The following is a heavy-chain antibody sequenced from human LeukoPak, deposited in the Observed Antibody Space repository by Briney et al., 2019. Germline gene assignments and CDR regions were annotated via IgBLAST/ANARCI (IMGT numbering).Heavy chain of an antibody. CDR1: GGSFSGYY. Sequence: KPSETLSLTCAVYGGSFSGYYWSWIRQPPGKGPEWIGEINHSGSTNYNPSLKSRVTISVDTSKNQFSLKLSSVTAADTAVYYCARMVRYGSGSYPPAPFDYWGQGTLVTVSS. V-gene: IGHV4-34*01. CDR3: ARMVRYGSGSYPPAPFDY. CDR2: INHSGST. D-gene: IGHD3-10*01. J-gene: IGHJ4*02.